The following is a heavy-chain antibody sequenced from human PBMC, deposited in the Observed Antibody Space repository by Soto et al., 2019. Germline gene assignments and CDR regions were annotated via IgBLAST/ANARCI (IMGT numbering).Heavy chain of an antibody. V-gene: IGHV1-69*13. CDR1: GGTFNNYP. Sequence: ASVKVSCKASGGTFNNYPITWVRRAPGEGLEWMGGSIPILGTANYAQKFQGRVTISVDESTSTAYMELSSLRSEDTAVYYCARGRGYSGDDHYYYFDMDVWGQGTTVTVSS. CDR2: SIPILGTA. J-gene: IGHJ6*02. D-gene: IGHD5-12*01. CDR3: ARGRGYSGDDHYYYFDMDV.